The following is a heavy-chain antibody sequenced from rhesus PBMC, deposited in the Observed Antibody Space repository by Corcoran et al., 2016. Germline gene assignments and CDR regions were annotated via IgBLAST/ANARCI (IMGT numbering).Heavy chain of an antibody. CDR2: IYGGGGKT. CDR3: ARGYFYFDY. D-gene: IGHD2-2*01. J-gene: IGHJ4*01. Sequence: QVHLQESGPGLVKPSETLPLTCAVPGSSINNNYWSWIRQAPGKGLEWIGLIYGGGGKTAYTPSLKSRLTLSIDPSMNQFALRLRSVTAADTAVYYCARGYFYFDYWGQGVLVTVSS. V-gene: IGHV4S2*01. CDR1: GSSINNNY.